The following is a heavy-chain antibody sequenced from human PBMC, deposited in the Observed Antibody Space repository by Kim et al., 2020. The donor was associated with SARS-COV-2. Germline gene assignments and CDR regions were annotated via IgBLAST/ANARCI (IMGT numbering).Heavy chain of an antibody. CDR2: INHSGST. CDR3: ARGRGRYWLLFPFDY. CDR1: GGSFSGYY. J-gene: IGHJ4*02. Sequence: SETLSLTCAVYGGSFSGYYWSWIRQPPGKGLEWIGEINHSGSTNYNPSLKSRVTISVDTSKNQFSLKLSSVTAADTAVYYCARGRGRYWLLFPFDYWGQGTLVTVSS. D-gene: IGHD3-9*01. V-gene: IGHV4-34*01.